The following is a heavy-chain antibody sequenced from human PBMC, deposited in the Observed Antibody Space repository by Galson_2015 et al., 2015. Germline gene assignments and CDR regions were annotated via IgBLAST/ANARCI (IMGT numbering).Heavy chain of an antibody. CDR3: ASGRTASGLDY. CDR1: GASISSYY. V-gene: IGHV4-59*12. CDR2: IYYSGRT. Sequence: SETLSLTCSVSGASISSYYWSWIRQPPGKGLEYIGYIYYSGRTKYNPSLMSRVTISGDTSKNQISLRVSSVSAADTAVYYCASGRTASGLDYWGQGTLVIVSS. J-gene: IGHJ4*02. D-gene: IGHD5-18*01.